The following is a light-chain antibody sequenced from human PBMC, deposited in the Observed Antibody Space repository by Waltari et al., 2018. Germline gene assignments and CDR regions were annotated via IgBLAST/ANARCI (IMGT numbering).Light chain of an antibody. J-gene: IGKJ4*01. CDR3: QQYNRWPPLT. CDR2: AAS. CDR1: QSIDNN. V-gene: IGKV3-15*01. Sequence: EIVMTQSPATLSVSPGERITLSCKASQSIDNNLAWYQQKPGQAPRLLIYAASTRATDVPARFSGSGSGTEFTLTISSLQSEDCGVFYCQQYNRWPPLTFGGGTKVEIK.